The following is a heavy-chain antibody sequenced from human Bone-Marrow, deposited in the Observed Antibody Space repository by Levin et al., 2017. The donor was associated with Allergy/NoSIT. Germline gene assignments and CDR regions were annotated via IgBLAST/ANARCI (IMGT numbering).Heavy chain of an antibody. J-gene: IGHJ4*02. V-gene: IGHV4-31*03. CDR2: IYYSGNT. CDR1: GASISSSTYY. D-gene: IGHD6-13*01. CDR3: ARGLSAAGTRSDGVFGS. Sequence: LRLSCTVSGASISSSTYYWSWIRQHPGKGLEWIGYIYYSGNTHYSPSLRNRVAISVDTSKNQFSLKLSSVTAADTAVYYCARGLSAAGTRSDGVFGSWGQGTLVIVSS.